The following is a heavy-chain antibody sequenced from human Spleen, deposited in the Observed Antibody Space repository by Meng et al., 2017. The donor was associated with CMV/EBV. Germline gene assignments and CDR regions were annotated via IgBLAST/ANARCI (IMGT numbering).Heavy chain of an antibody. CDR1: GYDFTNYW. J-gene: IGHJ5*02. Sequence: GGSLRLSCKASGYDFTNYWIGWVRQMPGKGLEWMGIIYPGDSDTRYNPSFRGQVTISADKSISTAYLQWSSLKASDTAMYYCARRPGYSGNWFDPWGQGTLVTVSS. CDR3: ARRPGYSGNWFDP. CDR2: IYPGDSDT. D-gene: IGHD3-9*01. V-gene: IGHV5-51*01.